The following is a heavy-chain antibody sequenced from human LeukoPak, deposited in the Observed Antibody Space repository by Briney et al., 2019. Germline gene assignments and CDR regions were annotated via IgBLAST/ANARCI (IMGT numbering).Heavy chain of an antibody. CDR1: GYTFTSYG. D-gene: IGHD1-26*01. CDR3: AREVGATNAFDI. J-gene: IGHJ3*02. Sequence: GASVTVSFTASGYTFTSYGISWVRQAPGQGLEWMGWISAYNGNTNYAQKLQGRVTMTTDTSTSTAYMELRSLRSDDTAVYYCAREVGATNAFDIWGQGTMVTVSS. V-gene: IGHV1-18*01. CDR2: ISAYNGNT.